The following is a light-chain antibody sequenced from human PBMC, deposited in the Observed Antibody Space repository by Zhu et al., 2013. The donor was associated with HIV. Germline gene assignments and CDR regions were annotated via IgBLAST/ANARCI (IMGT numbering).Light chain of an antibody. CDR3: QQYNNWLLT. V-gene: IGKV3-20*01. Sequence: DIVLTQSPGTLSLSPGERATLSCRASQSVHSNFLAWYQQKPGQAPRLLIDGASSRATGIPDRFSGSGSGTDFSLSISRLEPEDFAVYYCQQYNNWLLTFGQGTRLEIK. CDR1: QSVHSNF. CDR2: GAS. J-gene: IGKJ5*01.